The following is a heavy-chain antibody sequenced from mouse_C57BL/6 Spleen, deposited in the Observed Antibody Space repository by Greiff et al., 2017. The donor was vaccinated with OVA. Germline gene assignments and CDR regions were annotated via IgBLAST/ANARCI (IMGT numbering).Heavy chain of an antibody. D-gene: IGHD1-1*01. J-gene: IGHJ1*03. CDR3: AREDYGSSWWYFDV. V-gene: IGHV3-6*01. CDR1: GYSITSGYY. CDR2: ISYDGSN. Sequence: VQLQQSGPGLVKPSQSLSLTCSVTGYSITSGYYWNWIRQFPGNKLEWMGYISYDGSNNYNPSLKNRISITRDTSKNQFFLKLNSVTTEDTATYYCAREDYGSSWWYFDVWGTGTTVTVSS.